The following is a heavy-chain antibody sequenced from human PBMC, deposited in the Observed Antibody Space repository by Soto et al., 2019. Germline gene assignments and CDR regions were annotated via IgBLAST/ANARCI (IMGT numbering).Heavy chain of an antibody. J-gene: IGHJ4*02. Sequence: SETLSLTCSVSGGSISGDYYWSWIRQSPEKGLEWIGYIYYSGSSYSNPALQSRLSMSLDTSKNQFSLKLGSVTAADTAVYYRARGGARWPGYFDSWGQGALVTVSS. D-gene: IGHD2-15*01. V-gene: IGHV4-30-4*08. CDR1: GGSISGDYY. CDR2: IYYSGSS. CDR3: ARGGARWPGYFDS.